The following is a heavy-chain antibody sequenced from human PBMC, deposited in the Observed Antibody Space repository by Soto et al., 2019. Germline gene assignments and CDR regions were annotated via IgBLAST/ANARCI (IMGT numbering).Heavy chain of an antibody. V-gene: IGHV3-15*07. CDR2: IKSKTDGGTT. CDR3: TTDLPQLNYYYGMDV. Sequence: EVQLVESGGGLVKPGGSLRLSCAASGFIFSNAWMNWVRQAPGKGLEWVGRIKSKTDGGTTDYAAPVKGRFTISRDDSKNTLYLQINSLKTEDTAVYYCTTDLPQLNYYYGMDVWGQGTTVTVSS. CDR1: GFIFSNAW. D-gene: IGHD1-1*01. J-gene: IGHJ6*02.